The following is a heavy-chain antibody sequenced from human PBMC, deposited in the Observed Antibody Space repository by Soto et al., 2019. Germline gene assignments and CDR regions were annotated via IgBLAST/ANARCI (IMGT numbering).Heavy chain of an antibody. CDR2: IYYSGST. CDR1: GGSISSYY. CDR3: ARDLDYGYGMDV. V-gene: IGHV4-59*01. Sequence: QVQLQESGPGLVKPSETLSLTCTVSGGSISSYYWSWIRQPPGKGLEWIGYIYYSGSTNYNPSLKSRVTISVDTSKNQFALKLSSVTAADTAVYYCARDLDYGYGMDVWGQGTTVTVSS. J-gene: IGHJ6*02.